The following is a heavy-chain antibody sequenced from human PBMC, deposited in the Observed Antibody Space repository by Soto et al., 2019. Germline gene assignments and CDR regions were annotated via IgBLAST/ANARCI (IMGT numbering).Heavy chain of an antibody. Sequence: GESLKISCKRSGYSFTSYWISWVRQMPGQPLQGLGRIDPSDSYANYSPSFQGHVTISADKSMSTAYLQWSSLKPSDTAMYYCASAYYYYYGMDVWGQATTVTVSS. CDR2: IDPSDSYA. V-gene: IGHV5-10-1*01. CDR1: GYSFTSYW. CDR3: ASAYYYYYGMDV. J-gene: IGHJ6*02.